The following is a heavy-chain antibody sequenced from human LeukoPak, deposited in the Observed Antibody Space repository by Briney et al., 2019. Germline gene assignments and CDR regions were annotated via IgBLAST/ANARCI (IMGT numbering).Heavy chain of an antibody. Sequence: GESLKISCKGSGYSFTSYWIGWVRQMPGKGLEWMGIIYPGDSDTRYSPSFQGQVTISADKSISTAYLQWSSLKASDTAMYYCARNSYYYDSSGYYKSFDCRGQGTLVTVSS. CDR3: ARNSYYYDSSGYYKSFDC. V-gene: IGHV5-51*01. CDR1: GYSFTSYW. CDR2: IYPGDSDT. J-gene: IGHJ4*02. D-gene: IGHD3-22*01.